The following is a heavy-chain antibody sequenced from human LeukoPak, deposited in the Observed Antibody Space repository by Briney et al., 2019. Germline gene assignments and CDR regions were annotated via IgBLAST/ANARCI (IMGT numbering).Heavy chain of an antibody. D-gene: IGHD5-12*01. J-gene: IGHJ4*02. Sequence: SETLSLTCAVYGGSFSGYYWSWIRQHPGKGLEWIGYIYYSGSTYYNPSLKSRVTISVDTSKNQFSLKLSSVTAADTAVYYCARWCLRPQYSGYDYSGVAAADYFDYWGQGTLVTVSS. V-gene: IGHV4-31*11. CDR1: GGSFSGYY. CDR2: IYYSGST. CDR3: ARWCLRPQYSGYDYSGVAAADYFDY.